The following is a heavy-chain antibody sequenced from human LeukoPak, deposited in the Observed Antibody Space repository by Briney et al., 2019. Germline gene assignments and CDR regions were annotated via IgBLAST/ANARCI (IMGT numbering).Heavy chain of an antibody. J-gene: IGHJ4*02. Sequence: GGSLRLSCAASGFTFSSYAMSWVRQAPGKGLEWVSAISGSGGSTYYADSVKGRLTISRDNSKNTLYLQMNSLRAEDTAVYYCAKDRYCSSTSCYEDYWGQGTLVTVSS. D-gene: IGHD2-2*01. V-gene: IGHV3-23*01. CDR2: ISGSGGST. CDR1: GFTFSSYA. CDR3: AKDRYCSSTSCYEDY.